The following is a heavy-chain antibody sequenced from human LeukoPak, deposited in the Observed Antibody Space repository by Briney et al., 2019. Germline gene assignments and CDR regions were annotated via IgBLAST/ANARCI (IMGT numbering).Heavy chain of an antibody. J-gene: IGHJ6*03. CDR2: INPSGGST. D-gene: IGHD2-21*02. V-gene: IGHV1-46*01. Sequence: ASVKVSCKASGYTFTSYYMHWVRQAPGQGLEWMGIINPSGGSTSYAQKFQGRVTMTRDMSTSTVYMELSSLRSEDTVVYYCARDMAYCGGDCSRWYYYYYMDVWGKGTTVTVSS. CDR1: GYTFTSYY. CDR3: ARDMAYCGGDCSRWYYYYYMDV.